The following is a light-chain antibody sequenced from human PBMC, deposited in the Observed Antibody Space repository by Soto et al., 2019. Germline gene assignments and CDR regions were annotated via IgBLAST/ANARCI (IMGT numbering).Light chain of an antibody. CDR3: QKYDNLPYT. Sequence: EIQMTQSPSSLSASVGDRVTITCQASQDISNYLNWYQQKPGKAPKLLIYDASNLETGVPSRFSGSGSGTDFTFTISSLQPEDIETYYCQKYDNLPYTFGQGTK. CDR1: QDISNY. J-gene: IGKJ2*01. CDR2: DAS. V-gene: IGKV1-33*01.